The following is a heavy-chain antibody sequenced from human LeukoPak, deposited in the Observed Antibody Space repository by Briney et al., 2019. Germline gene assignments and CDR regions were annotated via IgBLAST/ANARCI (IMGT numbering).Heavy chain of an antibody. Sequence: PGGSLRLSCAASGFTFSSYAMSWVRQAPGKGLEWVSAISGSGGSTYYADSVKGRFTISRDNSKNTLYLQMNSLRAEDTAVYYCAKLGRVQYSSSGYYFDYWGQGTLVTVSS. CDR2: ISGSGGST. V-gene: IGHV3-23*01. J-gene: IGHJ4*02. CDR3: AKLGRVQYSSSGYYFDY. CDR1: GFTFSSYA. D-gene: IGHD6-13*01.